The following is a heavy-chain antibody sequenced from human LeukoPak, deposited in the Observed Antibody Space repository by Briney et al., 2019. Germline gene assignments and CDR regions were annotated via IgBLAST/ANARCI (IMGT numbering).Heavy chain of an antibody. CDR3: AINVVVTAIDAFDI. V-gene: IGHV1-2*02. J-gene: IGHJ3*02. D-gene: IGHD2-21*02. CDR1: GYTLTGYY. CDR2: INPNSGGT. Sequence: ASVKVSCKASGYTLTGYYMHWVRQAPGQGLEWMGWINPNSGGTNYAQKFQGRVTMTRDTSISTAYMELSRLRSDDTAVYYCAINVVVTAIDAFDIWGQGTMVTVSS.